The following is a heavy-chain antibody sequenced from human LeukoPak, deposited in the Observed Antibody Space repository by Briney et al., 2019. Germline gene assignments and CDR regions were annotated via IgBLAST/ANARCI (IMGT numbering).Heavy chain of an antibody. V-gene: IGHV3-30*04. CDR1: GFIFSSYA. J-gene: IGHJ4*02. CDR2: ITNDGRNK. Sequence: PGGSLRLSCAASGFIFSSYAMHWVRQAPGKGLEWVAVITNDGRNKYYADSVKGRFTISRDNFKNTLYLEMNSLRAEDTAVYYCARDYYFDYWGQGTLVTVSS. CDR3: ARDYYFDY.